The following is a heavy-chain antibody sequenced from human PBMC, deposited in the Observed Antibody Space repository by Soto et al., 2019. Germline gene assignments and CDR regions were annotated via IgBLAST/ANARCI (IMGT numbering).Heavy chain of an antibody. V-gene: IGHV4-39*01. CDR3: ARQVVSGTTGGMDV. CDR1: GGSISRTNYY. CDR2: IYYSGNT. J-gene: IGHJ6*02. Sequence: HLQLQESGRELVKPSETLSLTCSVSGGSISRTNYYWVWIRQSPGKGLEWIGSIYYSGNTHNNPSLKSRVTLSIDTSKNQFSLKLSSVTAADTAVYYCARQVVSGTTGGMDVWGLGTTVTVSS. D-gene: IGHD1-7*01.